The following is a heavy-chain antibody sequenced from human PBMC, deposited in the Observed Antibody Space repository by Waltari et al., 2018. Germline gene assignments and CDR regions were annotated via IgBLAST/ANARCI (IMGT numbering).Heavy chain of an antibody. CDR2: IYTSGST. CDR1: GGSISSYY. D-gene: IGHD3-3*01. V-gene: IGHV4-4*07. J-gene: IGHJ5*02. CDR3: ARSLYYDFWSGPRWFDP. Sequence: QVQLQESGPGLVKPSETLSLTCTVSGGSISSYYWSWIRQPAGKGLDWIGRIYTSGSTNYNPSLKSRVTMSVDTSKNQFSLKLSSVTAADTAVYYCARSLYYDFWSGPRWFDPWGQGTLVTVSS.